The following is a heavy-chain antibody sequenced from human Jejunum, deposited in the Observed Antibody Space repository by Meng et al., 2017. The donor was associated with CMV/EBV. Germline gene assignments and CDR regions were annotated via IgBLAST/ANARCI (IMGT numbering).Heavy chain of an antibody. Sequence: SLRISWEAGGYNFSATGMHWVRQAPGKGLVWVAFIRYDGTENNYTESVKGRFSISRDNSKNILFLQMSGLKSEDTAVYYCAKGSYFLGQGTPVTVSS. CDR1: GYNFSATG. CDR3: AKGSYF. D-gene: IGHD2-21*01. CDR2: IRYDGTEN. J-gene: IGHJ6*02. V-gene: IGHV3-30*02.